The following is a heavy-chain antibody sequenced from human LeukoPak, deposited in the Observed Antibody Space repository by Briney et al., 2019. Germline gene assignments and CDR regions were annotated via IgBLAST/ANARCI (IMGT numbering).Heavy chain of an antibody. CDR2: INPSGGST. CDR3: ARGDRGSIYYDSSGYSDFDY. J-gene: IGHJ4*02. V-gene: IGHV1-46*01. CDR1: GYTFTSYG. Sequence: ASVKVSCKASGYTFTSYGISWVRQAAGQGLEGMGIINPSGGSTSYAHKFQGRVTMTRDTSTSTVYMELSSLRSEDTAVYYCARGDRGSIYYDSSGYSDFDYWGQGTLVTVSS. D-gene: IGHD3-22*01.